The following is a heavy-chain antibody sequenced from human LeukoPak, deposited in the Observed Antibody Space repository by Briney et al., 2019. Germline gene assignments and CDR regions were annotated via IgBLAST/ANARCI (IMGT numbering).Heavy chain of an antibody. CDR1: GYTFTSYD. D-gene: IGHD1-26*01. CDR2: IIPIFGTA. V-gene: IGHV1-69*13. J-gene: IGHJ3*02. CDR3: AREPRDSIVGASDAFDI. Sequence: GASVKVSCKASGYTFTSYDINWVRQATGQGLEWMGGIIPIFGTANYAQKFQGRVTITADESTSTAYMELSSLRSEDTAVYYCAREPRDSIVGASDAFDIWGQGTMVTVSS.